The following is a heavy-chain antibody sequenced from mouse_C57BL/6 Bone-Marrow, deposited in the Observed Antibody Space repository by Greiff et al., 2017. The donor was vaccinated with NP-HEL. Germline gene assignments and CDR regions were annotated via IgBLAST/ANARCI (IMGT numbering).Heavy chain of an antibody. V-gene: IGHV1-50*01. Sequence: VQLQQPGAELVKPGASVKLSCKASGYTFTSYWMQWVKQRPGQGLEWIGEIDPSDSYTNYNQKFKGKATLTVDTSSSTAYMQLSSLTSEDYAVYCCAREDLGVAYWGQGTLVTVSA. CDR1: GYTFTSYW. CDR2: IDPSDSYT. J-gene: IGHJ3*01. D-gene: IGHD4-1*01. CDR3: AREDLGVAY.